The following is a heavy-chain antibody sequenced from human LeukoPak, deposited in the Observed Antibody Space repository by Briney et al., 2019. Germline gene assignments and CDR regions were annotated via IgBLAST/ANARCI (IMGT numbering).Heavy chain of an antibody. CDR3: ARDLYSSSSGTIGY. J-gene: IGHJ4*02. V-gene: IGHV3-30*03. D-gene: IGHD6-6*01. Sequence: GRSLRLSCAASGFTFSSYGMHWVRQAPGKGLEWVAVISYDGSNKYYADSVKGRFTISRDNSKYTLYLQMNSLRAEDTAVYYCARDLYSSSSGTIGYWGQGTLVTVSS. CDR1: GFTFSSYG. CDR2: ISYDGSNK.